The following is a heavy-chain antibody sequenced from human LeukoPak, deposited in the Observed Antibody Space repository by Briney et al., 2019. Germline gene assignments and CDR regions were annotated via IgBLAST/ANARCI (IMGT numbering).Heavy chain of an antibody. CDR2: ISYDGSNK. CDR3: ARVPYYYDSSGYGAFDI. V-gene: IGHV3-30*04. Sequence: PGRSLRLSCAASGFTFSSYAMHWVRQAPGKGLEWVAVISYDGSNKYYADSVKGRFTISRDNSKNTLYLQMNSLRAEDTAVYYCARVPYYYDSSGYGAFDIWGQGTMVTVSS. D-gene: IGHD3-22*01. J-gene: IGHJ3*02. CDR1: GFTFSSYA.